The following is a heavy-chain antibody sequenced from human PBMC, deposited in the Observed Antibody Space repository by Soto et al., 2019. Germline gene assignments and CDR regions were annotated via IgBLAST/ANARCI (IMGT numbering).Heavy chain of an antibody. D-gene: IGHD6-19*01. CDR2: TYYSGST. CDR1: GGSISSGGYY. Sequence: SETLSLTCTVSGGSISSGGYYWSWIRQHPGKGLEWIGYTYYSGSTYYNPSLKSRVTISVDTSKNQFSLKLSSVTAADTAVYYCARESGVGSGWIGLYGMDVWGQGTTVTVSS. V-gene: IGHV4-31*03. CDR3: ARESGVGSGWIGLYGMDV. J-gene: IGHJ6*02.